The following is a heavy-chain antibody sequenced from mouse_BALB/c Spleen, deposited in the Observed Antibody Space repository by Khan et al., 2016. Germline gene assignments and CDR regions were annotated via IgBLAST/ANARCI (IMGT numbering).Heavy chain of an antibody. CDR3: VRYDWFAY. CDR2: IRSKSNNYAT. D-gene: IGHD2-14*01. Sequence: EVQLLETGGGLVQPKGSLKLSCAASGFTFNTNAMNWVRQAPGKGLEWVARIRSKSNNYATYYADSVKDRFTISRDDSQSMLYLQMNNLKTEDTAMYYCVRYDWFAYWGQGTLVTVSA. J-gene: IGHJ3*01. CDR1: GFTFNTNA. V-gene: IGHV10S3*01.